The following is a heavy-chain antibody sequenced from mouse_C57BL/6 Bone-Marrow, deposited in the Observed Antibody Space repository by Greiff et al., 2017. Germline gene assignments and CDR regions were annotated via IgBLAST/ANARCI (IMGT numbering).Heavy chain of an antibody. Sequence: EVKLVESGGGLVKPGGSLKLSCAASGFTFSDYGMHWVRQAPEKGLEWVAYISSGSSTIYYADTVKGRFTISRDNAKNTLFMQMTSLRSEDTAMYYCSSGSYPYYYAMDYWGQGTSVTVSA. D-gene: IGHD1-1*02. CDR1: GFTFSDYG. CDR3: SSGSYPYYYAMDY. J-gene: IGHJ4*01. CDR2: ISSGSSTI. V-gene: IGHV5-17*01.